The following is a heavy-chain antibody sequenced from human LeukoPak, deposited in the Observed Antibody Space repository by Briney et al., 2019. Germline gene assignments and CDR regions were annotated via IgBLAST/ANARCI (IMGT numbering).Heavy chain of an antibody. CDR3: ARDDLPYYGSGRSFDY. V-gene: IGHV1-69*05. J-gene: IGHJ4*02. CDR1: GGTFSSYA. Sequence: ASVKVSCKASGGTFSSYAISWVRQAPGQGLEWMGGIIPIFGTANYAQKFQGRVTITTDESTSTAYMELSSLRSEDTAVYYCARDDLPYYGSGRSFDYWGQGTLVTVSS. CDR2: IIPIFGTA. D-gene: IGHD3-10*01.